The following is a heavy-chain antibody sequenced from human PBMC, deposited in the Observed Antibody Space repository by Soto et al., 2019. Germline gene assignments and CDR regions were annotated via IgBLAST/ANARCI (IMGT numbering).Heavy chain of an antibody. CDR1: GFTLSRYT. CDR3: ARDRNWNPFDY. J-gene: IGHJ4*02. V-gene: IGHV3-7*01. Sequence: PGGSLRLSCAASGFTLSRYTMHWVRQAPGKGLEWVANIKQDGSEKYYVDSVKGRFTISRDNAKNSLYLQMNSLRAEDTAVYYCARDRNWNPFDYWGQGTLVTVSS. CDR2: IKQDGSEK. D-gene: IGHD1-20*01.